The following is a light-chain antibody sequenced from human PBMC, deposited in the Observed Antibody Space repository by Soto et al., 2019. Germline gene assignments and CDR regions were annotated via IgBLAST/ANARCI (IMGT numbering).Light chain of an antibody. CDR3: QQYGSSPWT. CDR1: QSVSSNS. J-gene: IGKJ1*01. CDR2: AAA. V-gene: IGKV3-20*01. Sequence: IVLTQSPDTLSLSPGDRATLSCGATQSVSSNSLAWYQQKPGQAPRLLIYAAATRATGIPDRFSGSGSGTDFTLTISRLEPEDFAVYCCQQYGSSPWTFGQGTKVEIK.